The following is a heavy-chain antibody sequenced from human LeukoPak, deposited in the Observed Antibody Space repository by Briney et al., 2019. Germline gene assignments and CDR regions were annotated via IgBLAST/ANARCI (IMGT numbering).Heavy chain of an antibody. CDR3: AKGVTIFGGPRKFMDV. Sequence: QPGGSLRLSCAASGFTFSSYGMHWVRQAPGKGLEWVAFIRYDGSNKYYADSVKGRFTISRDNSKNTLYLQMNSLRAEDTAVYYCAKGVTIFGGPRKFMDVWGKGTTVTVSS. J-gene: IGHJ6*03. V-gene: IGHV3-30*02. CDR1: GFTFSSYG. D-gene: IGHD3-3*01. CDR2: IRYDGSNK.